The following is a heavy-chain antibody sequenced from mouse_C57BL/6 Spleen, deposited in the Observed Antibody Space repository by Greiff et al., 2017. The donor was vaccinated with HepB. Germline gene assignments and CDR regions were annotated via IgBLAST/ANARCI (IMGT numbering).Heavy chain of an antibody. J-gene: IGHJ4*01. CDR2: IWRGGST. CDR3: AKNYDSNLRGYAIDY. D-gene: IGHD2-5*01. V-gene: IGHV2-5*01. CDR1: GFSLTSYG. Sequence: QVQLQQSGPGLVQPSQSLSITCTVSGFSLTSYGVHWVRQSPGKGLEWLGVIWRGGSTDYNAAFMSRLSTTKDNTKSQVFFKMNSLQADDTAIYYCAKNYDSNLRGYAIDYWGQGTSVTVSS.